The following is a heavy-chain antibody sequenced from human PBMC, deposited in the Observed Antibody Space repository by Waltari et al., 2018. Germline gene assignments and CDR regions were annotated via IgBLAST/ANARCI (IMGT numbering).Heavy chain of an antibody. J-gene: IGHJ4*02. CDR2: IWFDGSDK. V-gene: IGHV3-30*02. CDR1: GFTFSNFG. Sequence: QVNLVESGGGVVQPGGSLRLSCATSGFTFSNFGMHWVRQAPGKGLWLVALIWFDGSDKFYADSVRGRFTISRDNSARTLYLDMDSLRLDDTAMYYCAKDAFGNTYLDFWGQGTLVTVSS. CDR3: AKDAFGNTYLDF. D-gene: IGHD2-2*02.